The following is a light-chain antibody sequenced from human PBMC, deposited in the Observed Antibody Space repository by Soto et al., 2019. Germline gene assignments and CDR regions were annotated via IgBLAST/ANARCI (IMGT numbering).Light chain of an antibody. CDR3: QQYNSWPPT. CDR2: GAS. CDR1: QSVSTN. J-gene: IGKJ1*01. Sequence: EIVMTQSPATLSVSPGERAILSCRASQSVSTNLAWYQQKPGQAPRLLVSGASTRATVIPARFSGSGSGTEFTLAISSLQSGDSALYYCQQYNSWPPTFGQGTKVEIK. V-gene: IGKV3-15*01.